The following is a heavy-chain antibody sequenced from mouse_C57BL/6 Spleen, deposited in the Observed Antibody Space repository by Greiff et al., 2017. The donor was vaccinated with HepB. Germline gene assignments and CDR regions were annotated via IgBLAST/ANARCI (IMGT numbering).Heavy chain of an antibody. CDR3: ARAMGPTDY. Sequence: EVQLVESGGGLVKPGGSLKLSCAASGFTFSSYAMSWVRQTPEKRLEWVATISDGGSYTYYPDTVTGRFTISRDNAKNNLYLQMSHLKSEDTAMYYCARAMGPTDYWGQGTTLTVSS. J-gene: IGHJ2*01. V-gene: IGHV5-4*01. D-gene: IGHD2-3*01. CDR2: ISDGGSYT. CDR1: GFTFSSYA.